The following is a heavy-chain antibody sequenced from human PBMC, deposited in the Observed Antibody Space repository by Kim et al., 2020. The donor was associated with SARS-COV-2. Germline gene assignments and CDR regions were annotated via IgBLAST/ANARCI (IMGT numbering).Heavy chain of an antibody. CDR3: ATGHFSR. D-gene: IGHD4-4*01. Sequence: GGSLRLSCAASGFTFSNFFMGWVRQAPGKGLEYVANIREDGSEEFYLDSVKGRFTISRDNVKNLVYLQMNSLRVDDTAVYYCATGHFSRWGQGTLVTVSP. CDR1: GFTFSNFF. CDR2: IREDGSEE. J-gene: IGHJ4*02. V-gene: IGHV3-7*01.